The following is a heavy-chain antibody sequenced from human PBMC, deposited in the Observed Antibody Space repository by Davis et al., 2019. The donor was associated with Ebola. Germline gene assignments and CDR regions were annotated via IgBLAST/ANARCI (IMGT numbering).Heavy chain of an antibody. CDR1: GFTFSSYW. V-gene: IGHV3-74*01. Sequence: GESLKISCAASGFTFSSYWMHWVRQAPGKGLVWVSRINSDGSSTSYADSVKGRFTISRDNAKNTLYLQMNSLRAEGTAVYYCARGRNDYVTAFDIWGQGTMVTVSS. D-gene: IGHD3-16*01. J-gene: IGHJ3*02. CDR3: ARGRNDYVTAFDI. CDR2: INSDGSST.